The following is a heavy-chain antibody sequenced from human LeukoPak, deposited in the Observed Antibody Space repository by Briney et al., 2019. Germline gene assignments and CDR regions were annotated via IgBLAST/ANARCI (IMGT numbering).Heavy chain of an antibody. J-gene: IGHJ4*02. V-gene: IGHV4-30-4*01. CDR1: GGSISSGDYY. D-gene: IGHD6-13*01. CDR2: IYYSGST. Sequence: SQTLSLTCTVSGGSISSGDYYWSWIRQPPGKGLEWIGYIYYSGSTYYNPSLKSRVTISVDTSKNQFSLKLSSVTAADTAVYYCARATTRYSSSWYSIDYWGQGTLVTVSS. CDR3: ARATTRYSSSWYSIDY.